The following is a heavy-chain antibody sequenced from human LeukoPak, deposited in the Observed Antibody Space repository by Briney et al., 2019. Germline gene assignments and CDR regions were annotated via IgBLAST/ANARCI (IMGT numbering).Heavy chain of an antibody. D-gene: IGHD6-13*01. CDR3: AKDLSLFVVTGIAAAGIDY. V-gene: IGHV3-30*02. CDR2: IRYDGSNK. J-gene: IGHJ4*02. CDR1: GFTFSSYG. Sequence: GGSLRLSCAASGFTFSSYGMHWVRQAPGKGLEWVAFIRYDGSNKYYADSVKGRFTISRDNSKNTLYLQMNSLRAEDTAVYYCAKDLSLFVVTGIAAAGIDYWGQGTLVTVSS.